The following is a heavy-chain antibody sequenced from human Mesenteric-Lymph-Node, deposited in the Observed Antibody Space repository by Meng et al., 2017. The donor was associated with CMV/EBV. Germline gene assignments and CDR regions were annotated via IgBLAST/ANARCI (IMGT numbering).Heavy chain of an antibody. J-gene: IGHJ6*02. CDR2: IYSGGST. CDR3: ARENYRVGGVKYYYYGMDV. D-gene: IGHD1-26*01. V-gene: IGHV3-53*01. Sequence: GESLKISCAASEFSFSNYEMNWVRQAPGKGLEWVSVIYSGGSTYYADSVKGRFTISRDNSTNTLYLQMNSLRAEDTAVYYCARENYRVGGVKYYYYGMDVWGQGTTVTVSS. CDR1: EFSFSNYE.